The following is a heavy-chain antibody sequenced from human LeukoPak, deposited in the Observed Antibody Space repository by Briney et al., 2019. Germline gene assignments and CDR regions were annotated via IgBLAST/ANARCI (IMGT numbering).Heavy chain of an antibody. CDR2: IIPIFGTA. CDR3: AREYDSSGYAFDY. CDR1: GGTFSSYA. J-gene: IGHJ4*02. D-gene: IGHD3-22*01. V-gene: IGHV1-69*05. Sequence: AASVKVSCKASGGTFSSYAISWVRQAPGQGLEWMGGIIPIFGTANYAQKFQGRVTITTDESTSTAYMELSSLRSEDTAVYYCAREYDSSGYAFDYWGQGTLVTVSS.